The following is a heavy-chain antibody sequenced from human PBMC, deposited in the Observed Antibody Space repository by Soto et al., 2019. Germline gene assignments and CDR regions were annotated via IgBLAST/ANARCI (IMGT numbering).Heavy chain of an antibody. CDR3: ARGHGTDY. V-gene: IGHV4-34*01. CDR2: INHSGST. Sequence: QVQLQQWGAGLLKPSETLSLTCAVYGGSFSGYYWSWIRQPPGKGLEWVGEINHSGSTNYNPSLNSRVTISVDTSKNQFSLQLSSVTAADTAVYYCARGHGTDYWGQGTLVTVSS. CDR1: GGSFSGYY. J-gene: IGHJ4*02. D-gene: IGHD1-1*01.